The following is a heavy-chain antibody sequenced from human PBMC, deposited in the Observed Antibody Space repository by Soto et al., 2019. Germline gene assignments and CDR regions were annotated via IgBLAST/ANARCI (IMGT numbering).Heavy chain of an antibody. V-gene: IGHV3-21*01. Sequence: GGSLRLSCAASGFTFSSYSMNWVRQAPGKGLEWVSSISSSSSYIYYADSVKGRFTISRDNAKNSLYLQMNSLRAEDTAVYYCARDAQFNLQPSLVGYYYGMDAWGQGTRVTVSS. J-gene: IGHJ6*02. CDR2: ISSSSSYI. CDR3: ARDAQFNLQPSLVGYYYGMDA. D-gene: IGHD4-4*01. CDR1: GFTFSSYS.